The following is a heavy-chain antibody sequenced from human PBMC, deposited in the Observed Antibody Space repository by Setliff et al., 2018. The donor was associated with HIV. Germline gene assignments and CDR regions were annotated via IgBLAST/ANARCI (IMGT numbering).Heavy chain of an antibody. CDR3: ARRTFGSGRIDP. D-gene: IGHD1-26*01. J-gene: IGHJ5*02. CDR2: IHTSGST. V-gene: IGHV4-61*09. Sequence: ASETLSLTCTVSGGSISSGSYYWSWIRQPAGKGLEWIGQIHTSGSTNYNPSLESRVIILVDTSKNQFSLKLTSVNAADTGMYYCARRTFGSGRIDPWGQGTLVTVSS. CDR1: GGSISSGSYY.